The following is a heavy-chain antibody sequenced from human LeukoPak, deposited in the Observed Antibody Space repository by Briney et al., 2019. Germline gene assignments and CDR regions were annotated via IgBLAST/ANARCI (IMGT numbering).Heavy chain of an antibody. V-gene: IGHV4-39*01. CDR1: GGSIRSSYYY. CDR3: ARHGGSGYYFYFYTMDV. CDR2: IYDSGST. Sequence: SETLSLTCTVSGGSIRSSYYYWGWIRQPPGKGLEWIGSIYDSGSTYYNPSLKSRVTISVDTSKNQFSLKLNSVTAADTAVYYCARHGGSGYYFYFYTMDVWGQGATVTVSS. D-gene: IGHD2-15*01. J-gene: IGHJ6*01.